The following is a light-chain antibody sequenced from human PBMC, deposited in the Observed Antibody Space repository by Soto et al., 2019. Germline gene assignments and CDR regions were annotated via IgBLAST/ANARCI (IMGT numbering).Light chain of an antibody. CDR3: QQYRSTPT. V-gene: IGKV4-1*01. CDR1: QTVFYTATNKNY. Sequence: DIVMTQSPNYLAVSLGERATINCKSSQTVFYTATNKNYLAWYQQKPGQPPKMLISWASTRESGVPDRFTGSGSGTDFTLTISNLQAEDVAVYYCQQYRSTPTFGQGTRLEIK. J-gene: IGKJ5*01. CDR2: WAS.